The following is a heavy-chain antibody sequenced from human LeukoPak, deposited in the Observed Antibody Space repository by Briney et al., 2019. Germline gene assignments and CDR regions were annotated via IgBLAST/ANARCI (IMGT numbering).Heavy chain of an antibody. V-gene: IGHV3-7*03. CDR1: GFTFNNYA. CDR2: IKQDRSEK. CDR3: ARDPYDSSGYRTYYFDY. J-gene: IGHJ4*02. Sequence: GGSLRLSCAASGFTFNNYAMHWVRQAPGKGLEWVAHIKQDRSEKYYVDSVKGRFTISRDNAKNSLYLQMNSLRAEDTALYYCARDPYDSSGYRTYYFDYWGQGTLVTVSS. D-gene: IGHD3-22*01.